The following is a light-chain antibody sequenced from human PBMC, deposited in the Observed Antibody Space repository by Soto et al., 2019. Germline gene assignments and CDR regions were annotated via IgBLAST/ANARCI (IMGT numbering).Light chain of an antibody. Sequence: EIVLTQSPGTLSLSPGEKGTPPAMAKPSNYNVSFAWDQQKPGQAPRLLIYRASTRATGLPDRFSGRGSGTDRTLTISRLEPEDFAVYYCQQYGSSRAYTFGQWTNVELK. CDR1: PSNYNVS. J-gene: IGKJ2*01. CDR3: QQYGSSRAYT. V-gene: IGKV3-20*01. CDR2: RAS.